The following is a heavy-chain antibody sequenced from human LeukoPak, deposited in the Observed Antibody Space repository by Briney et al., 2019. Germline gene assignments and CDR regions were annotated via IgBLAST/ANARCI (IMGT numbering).Heavy chain of an antibody. J-gene: IGHJ4*02. CDR3: VKDSSTTWFGGDSQ. V-gene: IGHV3-30*18. D-gene: IGHD2/OR15-2a*01. CDR2: ISTDGTNK. Sequence: GTSLGLSCAASGFAFSDYGLHWVRQAPGKGLEWVALISTDGTNKNFADSVKGRFTISRDNSKNILYLQMSSLRAEDTAIYYCVKDSSTTWFGGDSQWGQGTLVTVSS. CDR1: GFAFSDYG.